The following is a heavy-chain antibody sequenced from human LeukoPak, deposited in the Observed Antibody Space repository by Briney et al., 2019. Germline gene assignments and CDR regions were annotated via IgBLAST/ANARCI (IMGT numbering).Heavy chain of an antibody. CDR3: ARGNYYDSRTYYRAFDI. V-gene: IGHV3-30*04. J-gene: IGHJ3*02. Sequence: GGSLRLSCAASGFTFSSYAMHWVRQAPGKGLEWVAVISYDGSNKYYADSVKGRFTISRDNSKNTLYLQMNSLRAEDTAVYYCARGNYYDSRTYYRAFDIWGLGTMVSVSS. D-gene: IGHD3-22*01. CDR2: ISYDGSNK. CDR1: GFTFSSYA.